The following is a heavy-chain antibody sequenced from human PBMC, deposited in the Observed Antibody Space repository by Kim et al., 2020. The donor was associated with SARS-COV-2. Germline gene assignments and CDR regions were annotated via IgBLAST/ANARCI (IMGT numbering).Heavy chain of an antibody. Sequence: GGSLRLSCAASGFTFSSYAMSWVRQAPGKGLEWVSAISGSGGSTYYADSVKGRFTISRDNSKNTLYLQMNSLRAEDTAVYYCAKDYVRSPMADYYYYGMDVWGQGTTVTVSS. CDR2: ISGSGGST. D-gene: IGHD3-16*01. CDR1: GFTFSSYA. CDR3: AKDYVRSPMADYYYYGMDV. V-gene: IGHV3-23*01. J-gene: IGHJ6*02.